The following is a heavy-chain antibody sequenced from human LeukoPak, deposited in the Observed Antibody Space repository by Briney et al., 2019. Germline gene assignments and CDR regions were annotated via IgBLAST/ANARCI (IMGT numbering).Heavy chain of an antibody. CDR1: GGSISSSSYS. CDR2: IYYSGST. J-gene: IGHJ4*02. D-gene: IGHD3-22*01. V-gene: IGHV4-39*02. CDR3: ARETSYYYDSSGQAIDY. Sequence: ETLSLTCTVSGGSISSSSYSWGWIRQPPGKGLEWIGSIYYSGSTYYNPSLKSRVTISVDTSKNQFSLKLSSVTAADTAVYYCARETSYYYDSSGQAIDYWGQGTLVTVSS.